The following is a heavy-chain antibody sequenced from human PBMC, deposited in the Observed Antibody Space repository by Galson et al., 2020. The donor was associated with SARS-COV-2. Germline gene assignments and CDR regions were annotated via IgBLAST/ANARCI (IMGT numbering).Heavy chain of an antibody. CDR2: IKGDGSET. V-gene: IGHV3-7*01. Sequence: LSCEVSGFTFNDFWMSWFRQAPGKGLEWVANIKGDGSETNYADFVKGRFSISRDNAANSLYLQMNSLRVEDSAVYYCSREGWQGGYWGQGTRVTVSS. D-gene: IGHD6-19*01. CDR1: GFTFNDFW. CDR3: SREGWQGGY. J-gene: IGHJ4*02.